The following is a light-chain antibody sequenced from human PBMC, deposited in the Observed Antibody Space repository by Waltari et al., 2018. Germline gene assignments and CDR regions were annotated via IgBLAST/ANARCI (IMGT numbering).Light chain of an antibody. V-gene: IGKV1-5*03. CDR1: QTMSGR. Sequence: DVQMTQSPSFLSASVGDGVTITCRASQTMSGRLAWYQQKPGAAPKLLIYKASNLDGGVPSRFSGSDSGAEFTLTISSLQPDDFATYYCQQYNEFPWTFGQGTKVDIK. J-gene: IGKJ1*01. CDR3: QQYNEFPWT. CDR2: KAS.